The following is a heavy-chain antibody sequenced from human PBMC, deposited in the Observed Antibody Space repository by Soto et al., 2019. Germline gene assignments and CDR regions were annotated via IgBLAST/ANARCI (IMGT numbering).Heavy chain of an antibody. CDR1: GYTFTDHG. Sequence: QIQLVQSGAEVKKPGASVKVSCKASGYTFTDHGISWVRQAPGQGFEWMGWISAYNDYTAYAQKFQGRVTMTTGKYTSTAYMELRSLTSDDTAVYYCAKDRPRLTQNFLDVYWGQGTLVTVSS. CDR3: AKDRPRLTQNFLDVY. J-gene: IGHJ4*02. D-gene: IGHD3-16*01. CDR2: ISAYNDYT. V-gene: IGHV1-18*01.